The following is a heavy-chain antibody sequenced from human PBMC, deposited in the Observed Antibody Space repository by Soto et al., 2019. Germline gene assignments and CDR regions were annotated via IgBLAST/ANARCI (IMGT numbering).Heavy chain of an antibody. J-gene: IGHJ5*02. CDR2: IIPIFGTA. CDR3: ASRPQYYYGSGKWFDP. CDR1: GGTFSSYA. V-gene: IGHV1-69*13. D-gene: IGHD3-10*01. Sequence: SVKVSCKASGGTFSSYAISWVRQAPGQGLEWMGGIIPIFGTANYAQKFQGRVTITADESTSTAYMELSSLRSEDTAVYYCASRPQYYYGSGKWFDPWGQGTLVTVSS.